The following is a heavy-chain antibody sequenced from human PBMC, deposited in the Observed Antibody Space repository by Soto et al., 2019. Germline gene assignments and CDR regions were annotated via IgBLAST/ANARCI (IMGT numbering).Heavy chain of an antibody. CDR1: GFTFSRYS. CDR2: ISSSSSTI. J-gene: IGHJ6*03. D-gene: IGHD3-10*01. CDR3: AKYGYGSGSYYNYYYMDV. V-gene: IGHV3-48*01. Sequence: EVQLVESGGGLVQAGGSLRLSCAASGFTFSRYSMNWVRQAPGKGLEWVSHISSSSSTIYYADSVKGRFTISRDNAKNSLYLQMNSLRAEDTAVYYCAKYGYGSGSYYNYYYMDVWGKGTTVAVSS.